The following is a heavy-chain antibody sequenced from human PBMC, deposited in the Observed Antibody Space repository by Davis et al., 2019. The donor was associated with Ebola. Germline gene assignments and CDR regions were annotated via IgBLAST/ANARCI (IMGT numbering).Heavy chain of an antibody. CDR2: ISFDGSNK. V-gene: IGHV3-30-3*01. CDR3: ARAPHTAGPFDY. Sequence: PGGSLRLSCAASGFTFSDYAMHWVRQAPGKGLEWVAIISFDGSNKYYADSVKGRFTISRDNSKNTLYLQMNSLRAEDTAVYYCARAPHTAGPFDYWGRGTLVTVSS. D-gene: IGHD5-18*01. J-gene: IGHJ4*02. CDR1: GFTFSDYA.